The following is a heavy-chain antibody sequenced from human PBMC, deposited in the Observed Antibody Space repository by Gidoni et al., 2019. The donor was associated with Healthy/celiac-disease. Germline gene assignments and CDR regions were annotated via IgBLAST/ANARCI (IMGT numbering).Heavy chain of an antibody. V-gene: IGHV4-31*03. CDR3: AREHYYGSGSYAWFDP. J-gene: IGHJ5*02. CDR2: IYYSGST. CDR1: GGSISSGGYY. Sequence: QVQLQESGPGLVKPSQTLSLTCTVSGGSISSGGYYWSWIRQHPGKGLEWIGYIYYSGSTYYNPSLKSRVTISVDTSKNQFSLKLSSVTAADTAVYDCAREHYYGSGSYAWFDPWGQGTLVTVSS. D-gene: IGHD3-10*01.